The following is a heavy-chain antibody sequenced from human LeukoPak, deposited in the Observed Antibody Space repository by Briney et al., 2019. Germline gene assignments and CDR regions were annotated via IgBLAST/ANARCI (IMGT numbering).Heavy chain of an antibody. Sequence: GGSLRLSCAAYGFTFSSYWMSWLRHAPGKGLEWWANIKQDGSEKYYVDSVKGRFTISRDNAKNSLYLQMNSLRAEDTAVYYCASPPYAYYYYYMDVWGKGTTVTVSS. CDR2: IKQDGSEK. J-gene: IGHJ6*03. CDR1: GFTFSSYW. D-gene: IGHD3-16*01. V-gene: IGHV3-7*01. CDR3: ASPPYAYYYYYMDV.